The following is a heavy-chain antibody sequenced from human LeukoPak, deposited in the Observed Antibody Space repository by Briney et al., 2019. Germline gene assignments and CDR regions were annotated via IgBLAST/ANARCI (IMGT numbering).Heavy chain of an antibody. CDR3: TRSRGWWSLDY. Sequence: PSETLSLTCTVSGDSISSSNWWNWVRQPPGKGLDWIGEISHAGSTKYNPSLKNRVTISKDNSKNQFSLKLNSVTAADTAAYHCTRSRGWWSLDYWGQGALVTVSS. V-gene: IGHV4-4*02. CDR1: GDSISSSNW. D-gene: IGHD2-8*02. J-gene: IGHJ4*02. CDR2: ISHAGST.